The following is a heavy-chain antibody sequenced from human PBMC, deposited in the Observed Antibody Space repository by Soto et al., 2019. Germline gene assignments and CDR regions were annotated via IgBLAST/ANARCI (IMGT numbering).Heavy chain of an antibody. CDR1: GGSISGHY. V-gene: IGHV4-4*07. J-gene: IGHJ4*02. D-gene: IGHD1-26*01. CDR2: IYSSGTT. CDR3: ARDLSVGLEEHLDF. Sequence: QVQLQESGPGLVKPSETLSLTCTVSGGSISGHYWSWIRQPAGKGLEWIGRIYSSGTTKYNPTLKSRVTMSMDTSKNQFSLRLNSVTAADTAVYYCARDLSVGLEEHLDFWGQGTLVTVSS.